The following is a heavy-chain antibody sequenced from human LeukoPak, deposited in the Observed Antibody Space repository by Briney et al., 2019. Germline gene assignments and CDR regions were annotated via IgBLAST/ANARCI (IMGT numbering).Heavy chain of an antibody. V-gene: IGHV4-4*09. Sequence: SETLSLTRTVSRGSISSHHWSWLRQPPGKGLEWIGDIYSSGSTNYNPSLTSRVTIPEDTSKNQFSLKLSSVTAADTAVYYCAKTQLYDYWTGYFAFNPWGQGTPGTVSS. D-gene: IGHD3-3*01. CDR3: AKTQLYDYWTGYFAFNP. J-gene: IGHJ5*02. CDR2: IYSSGST. CDR1: RGSISSHH.